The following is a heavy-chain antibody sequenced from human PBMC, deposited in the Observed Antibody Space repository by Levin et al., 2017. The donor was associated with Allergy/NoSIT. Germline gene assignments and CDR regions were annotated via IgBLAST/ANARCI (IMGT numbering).Heavy chain of an antibody. J-gene: IGHJ2*01. V-gene: IGHV3-48*01. D-gene: IGHD5-18*01. Sequence: GGSLRLSCAASGFTFSSYSMNWVRQAPGKGLEWVSYISSSSSTIYYADSVKGRFTISRDNAKNSLYLQMNSLRAEDTAVYYCARGRGYSFPWYFDLWGRGTLVTVSS. CDR1: GFTFSSYS. CDR2: ISSSSSTI. CDR3: ARGRGYSFPWYFDL.